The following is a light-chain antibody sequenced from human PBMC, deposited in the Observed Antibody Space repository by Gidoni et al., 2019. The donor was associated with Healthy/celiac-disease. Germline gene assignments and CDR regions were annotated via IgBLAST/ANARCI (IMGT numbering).Light chain of an antibody. Sequence: EIVLTQSPGTLSLSPGERATLSCRASQSVSSSYLAWYQQKPSQAPRLRIYGASSRATGIPDRFSGSGSWTDFTLTISRLEPEDFSVDYCQQYGSSPRFTFGPGTKVEIK. J-gene: IGKJ3*01. CDR3: QQYGSSPRFT. CDR2: GAS. CDR1: QSVSSSY. V-gene: IGKV3-20*01.